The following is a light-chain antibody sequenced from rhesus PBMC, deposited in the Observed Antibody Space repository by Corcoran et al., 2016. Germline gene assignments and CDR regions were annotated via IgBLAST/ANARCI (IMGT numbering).Light chain of an antibody. Sequence: QAALTQPRSVSGSPGQSVTISCTGTSSDIGGYNYVSWYQQHPGTAPKLMIYEVSKRPSGVSDRFSGTKSGNTASLTISGLQAEDEAEYYCSSYAGSNTFLFGAGTRLTVL. CDR3: SSYAGSNTFL. V-gene: IGLV2-32*02. CDR1: SSDIGGYNY. J-gene: IGLJ1*01. CDR2: EVS.